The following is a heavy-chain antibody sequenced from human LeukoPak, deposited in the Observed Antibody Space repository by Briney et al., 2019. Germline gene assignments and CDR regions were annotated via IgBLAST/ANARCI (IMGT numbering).Heavy chain of an antibody. CDR2: IYYSGST. CDR3: ARGYTAMVIDY. D-gene: IGHD5-18*01. CDR1: GFTFITYA. Sequence: GSLRLSCAASGFTFITYAMTWIRQPPGKGLEWIGYIYYSGSTNYNPSLKSRVTISVDTSKNQFSLKLSSVTAADTAVYYCARGYTAMVIDYWGQGTLVTVSS. V-gene: IGHV4-59*01. J-gene: IGHJ4*02.